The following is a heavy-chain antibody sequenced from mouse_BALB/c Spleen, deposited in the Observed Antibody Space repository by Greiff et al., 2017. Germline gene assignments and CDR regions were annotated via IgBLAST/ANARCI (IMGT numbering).Heavy chain of an antibody. CDR2: IYPGSGST. J-gene: IGHJ4*01. Sequence: QVQLQQSGPELVKPGASVKMSCTASGYTFTDYVISWVKQRTGQGLEWIGGIYPGSGSTYYNDQFKGKATLTADYSSNTAYMQLSSLTSEDSAVYFCARRGCYAMDYWGQGTSVTVSA. CDR3: ARRGCYAMDY. V-gene: IGHV1-81*01. CDR1: GYTFTDYV.